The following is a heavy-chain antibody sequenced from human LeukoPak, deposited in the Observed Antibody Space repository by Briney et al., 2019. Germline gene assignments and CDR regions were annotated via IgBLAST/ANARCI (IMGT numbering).Heavy chain of an antibody. CDR1: GYTFTSYG. J-gene: IGHJ6*02. CDR3: ARSYCGGDCYSLYAYYYYYGMDV. D-gene: IGHD2-21*02. V-gene: IGHV1-18*01. Sequence: ASVKVSCKASGYTFTSYGISWVRQAPGQGLEWMGWISAYNGNTNYAQKLQGRVTMTTDTSTSTAYMELRSLRSDDTGVYYCARSYCGGDCYSLYAYYYYYGMDVWGQGTTVTVSS. CDR2: ISAYNGNT.